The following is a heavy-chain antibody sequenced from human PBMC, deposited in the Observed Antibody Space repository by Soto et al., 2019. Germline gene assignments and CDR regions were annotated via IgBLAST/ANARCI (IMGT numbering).Heavy chain of an antibody. CDR2: IKDRSQNYAT. J-gene: IGHJ5*01. V-gene: IGHV3-72*01. CDR1: GFSVSGWY. Sequence: EVQLVESGGDLVQPGGSARLSCVASGFSVSGWYMDWVRQAPGKCLEWVARIKDRSQNYATEYAASVKGRFAVSRHPSQISIFLHMNSLKIEDTAVYYCAREGDARWLDSCCQGTLVTVS. D-gene: IGHD1-26*01. CDR3: AREGDARWLDS.